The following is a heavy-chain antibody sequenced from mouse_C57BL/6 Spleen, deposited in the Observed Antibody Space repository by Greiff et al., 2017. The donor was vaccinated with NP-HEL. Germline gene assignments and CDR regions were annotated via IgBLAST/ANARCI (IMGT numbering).Heavy chain of an antibody. CDR1: GYSFTDYN. D-gene: IGHD1-1*01. J-gene: IGHJ3*01. CDR2: INPNYGST. V-gene: IGHV1-39*01. Sequence: VQLQQSGPELVKPGASVKISCKASGYSFTDYNMNWVKQSNGKSLEWIGVINPNYGSTSYNQKFKGKATLTVDQSSSTAYMQLNSLTTEDSAVYYCASYYGSSYGWFAYWGQGTLVTVSA. CDR3: ASYYGSSYGWFAY.